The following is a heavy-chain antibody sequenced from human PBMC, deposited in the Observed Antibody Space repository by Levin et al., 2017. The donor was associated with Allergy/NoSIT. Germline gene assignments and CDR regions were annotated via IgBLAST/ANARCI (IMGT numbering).Heavy chain of an antibody. CDR1: GFTFGDYA. J-gene: IGHJ4*02. D-gene: IGHD3-16*02. Sequence: GESLKISCTGSGFTFGDYAMSWVRQAPGKGLEWVGFIRNKAHGGTTEYAASVKGRLTISRDDSKSIAYLQMNSLKTADKAVYFCARGGPPNYDYNWGSYRDGYFDYWGQGTLVTVSS. CDR2: IRNKAHGGTT. V-gene: IGHV3-49*04. CDR3: ARGGPPNYDYNWGSYRDGYFDY.